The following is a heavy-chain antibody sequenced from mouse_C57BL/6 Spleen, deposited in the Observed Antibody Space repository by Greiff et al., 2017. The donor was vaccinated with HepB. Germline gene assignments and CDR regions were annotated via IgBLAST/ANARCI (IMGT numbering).Heavy chain of an antibody. V-gene: IGHV1-69*01. Sequence: VQLQQPGAELVMPGASVKLSCKASGYTFTSYWMHWVKQRPGQGLEWIGEIDPSDSYTNYNQKFKGKSTLTVDKSSSTAYMQLSSLTSEDSAVYYCARYLTDDWYFDVWGTGTTVTVSS. CDR2: IDPSDSYT. CDR3: ARYLTDDWYFDV. CDR1: GYTFTSYW. J-gene: IGHJ1*03.